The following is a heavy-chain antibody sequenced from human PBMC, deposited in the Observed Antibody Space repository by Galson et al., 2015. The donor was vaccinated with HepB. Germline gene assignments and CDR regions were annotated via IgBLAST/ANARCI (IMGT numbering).Heavy chain of an antibody. J-gene: IGHJ4*02. D-gene: IGHD3-16*01. CDR1: GFTFSSYG. V-gene: IGHV3-33*01. CDR3: ARLSLGGGFDY. CDR2: IWYDGTYK. Sequence: SLRLSCAASGFTFSSYGMHWVRQAPGKGLEWVAIIWYDGTYKYYADSVKGRFTISREDSKNTLYLQMNRLRAEDTAVYYCARLSLGGGFDYWGQGTLVTASS.